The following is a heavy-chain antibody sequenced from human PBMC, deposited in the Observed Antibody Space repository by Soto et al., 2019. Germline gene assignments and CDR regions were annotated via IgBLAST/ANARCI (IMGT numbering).Heavy chain of an antibody. D-gene: IGHD2-15*01. CDR2: IWYDGSNK. Sequence: QVQLVESGGGVVQPGRSLRLSCAASGFTFSSYGMHWVRQAPGKGLEWVAVIWYDGSNKYYADSVKGRFTISRDNSKNTLYLQMNSLRAEDTAVYYCARVSSYLVDLDYWGQGTLVTVSS. J-gene: IGHJ4*02. V-gene: IGHV3-33*01. CDR3: ARVSSYLVDLDY. CDR1: GFTFSSYG.